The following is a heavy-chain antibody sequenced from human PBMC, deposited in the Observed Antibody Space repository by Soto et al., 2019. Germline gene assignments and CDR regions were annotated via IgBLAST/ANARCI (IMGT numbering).Heavy chain of an antibody. D-gene: IGHD4-4*01. CDR1: GFTFSSYG. Sequence: AGGALRLSCAGSGFTFSSYGMHWVRQAPGKGLEWVAVISYDGSNKYYADSVKGRFTISRDNSKNTLYLQMNSLRAEDTAVYYCAKPTVTTFYYYYMDVWGKGTTVTVSS. CDR3: AKPTVTTFYYYYMDV. V-gene: IGHV3-30*18. J-gene: IGHJ6*03. CDR2: ISYDGSNK.